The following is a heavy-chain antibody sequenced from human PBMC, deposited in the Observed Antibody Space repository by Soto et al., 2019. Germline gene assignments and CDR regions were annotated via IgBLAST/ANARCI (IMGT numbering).Heavy chain of an antibody. D-gene: IGHD1-26*01. J-gene: IGHJ4*02. V-gene: IGHV1-46*01. Sequence: QVQLVQSGAEVKKPGASVKVSCKASGYTFTSYYMHWVRQAPGQGLEWMGIMNPSGGSTSYAQKFQGRGTLTRDTSTSTVYMGLSSLRSEDTAVHYCARVWEGAANCGQGTLVTVSS. CDR3: ARVWEGAAN. CDR2: MNPSGGST. CDR1: GYTFTSYY.